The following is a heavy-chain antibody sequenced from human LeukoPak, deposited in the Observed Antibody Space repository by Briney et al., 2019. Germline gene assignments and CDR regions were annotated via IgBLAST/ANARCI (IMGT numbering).Heavy chain of an antibody. J-gene: IGHJ4*02. Sequence: GGSLRLSCAASGFTFSSYAMSRVRQAPGKGLGWVSAISGSGDSTYYADSVKGRFTISRDNSKNTLYLQMNSLRAEDTAVYYCAKDGRELLPPYYFDYWGQGTLVTVSS. D-gene: IGHD1-26*01. CDR3: AKDGRELLPPYYFDY. V-gene: IGHV3-23*01. CDR2: ISGSGDST. CDR1: GFTFSSYA.